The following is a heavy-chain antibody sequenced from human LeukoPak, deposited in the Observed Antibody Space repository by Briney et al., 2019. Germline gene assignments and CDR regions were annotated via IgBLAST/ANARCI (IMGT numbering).Heavy chain of an antibody. V-gene: IGHV4-34*01. Sequence: PSETLSLTCAVYGGSFSGYYWSWIRQPPGKGLEWIGEMNHSGSTNYNPSLKSRVTISVDTSKNQFSLKLSSVTAADTAVYYCASGRVVATAGTRDFQHWRQGTLVTVSS. CDR1: GGSFSGYY. CDR3: ASGRVVATAGTRDFQH. CDR2: MNHSGST. J-gene: IGHJ1*01. D-gene: IGHD6-13*01.